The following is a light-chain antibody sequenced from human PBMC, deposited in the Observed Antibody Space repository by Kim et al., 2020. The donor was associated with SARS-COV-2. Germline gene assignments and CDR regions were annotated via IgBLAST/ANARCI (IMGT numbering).Light chain of an antibody. CDR1: KSECGNYYL. Sequence: PRQSITFSYTGTKSECGNYYLVSWYQRHPGKAATLMIYEVTAQPSGVSIRICGSNFGNAASLTISGLQAEYEADCCCCSYAGSRNVFGGGTQLTVL. CDR2: EVT. J-gene: IGLJ7*01. V-gene: IGLV2-23*02. CDR3: CSYAGSRNV.